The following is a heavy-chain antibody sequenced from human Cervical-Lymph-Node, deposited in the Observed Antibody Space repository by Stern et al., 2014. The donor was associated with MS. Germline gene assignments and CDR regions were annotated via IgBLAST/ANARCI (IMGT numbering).Heavy chain of an antibody. V-gene: IGHV4-31*03. CDR2: ISYIWST. J-gene: IGHJ4*02. Sequence: VQLVESGPGLVKPSQTLSLPCTVSGASISTVGYYWSWIRQHPRKGLEWIAYISYIWSTYYNPSLKSRVSISADTSKNQFSLNLTSVTAADTALYYCARSDRLWGSFDYWGQGTLVAVSS. D-gene: IGHD3-16*01. CDR1: GASISTVGYY. CDR3: ARSDRLWGSFDY.